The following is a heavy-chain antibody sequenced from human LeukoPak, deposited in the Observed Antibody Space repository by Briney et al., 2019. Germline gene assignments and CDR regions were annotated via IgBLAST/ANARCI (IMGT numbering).Heavy chain of an antibody. Sequence: PSETLSLTCTVSGGSISSYYWSWIRQPPGKGLEWIGYIYYSGSTNYNPSLKSRVTISVDTSKNQFSLKLSSVTAADTAVYYCLYYDFWSGYRDNDYWGQGTLVTVSS. J-gene: IGHJ4*02. CDR3: LYYDFWSGYRDNDY. CDR2: IYYSGST. CDR1: GGSISSYY. V-gene: IGHV4-59*08. D-gene: IGHD3-3*01.